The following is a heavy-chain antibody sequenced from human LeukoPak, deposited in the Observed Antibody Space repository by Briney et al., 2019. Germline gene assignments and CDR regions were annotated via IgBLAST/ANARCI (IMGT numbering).Heavy chain of an antibody. CDR1: GFSLNTSGVG. D-gene: IGHD3-10*01. CDR3: AHRMVRGLIRFRVFDFDY. Sequence: SGPALVKPTQTLTLTCTFSGFSLNTSGVGVAWIRQPPGKALEWLALIYWNDDKRYSPSLKSRLSITKDTSKNHVVLTMTNMDPVDTATYYCAHRMVRGLIRFRVFDFDYWGQGTLVTVSS. J-gene: IGHJ4*02. CDR2: IYWNDDK. V-gene: IGHV2-5*01.